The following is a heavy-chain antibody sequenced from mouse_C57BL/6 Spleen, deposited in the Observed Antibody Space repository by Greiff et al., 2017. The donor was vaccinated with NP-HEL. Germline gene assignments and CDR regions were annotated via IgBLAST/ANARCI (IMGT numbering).Heavy chain of an antibody. Sequence: EVQLVESGAELVRPGASVKLSCTASGFNIKDDYMPWVKQRPEQGLEWIGWIDPENGDTEYASKFQGKATITADTSSNTAYLQLSSLTSEDTAVYYCTRIIRAYWGQGTLVTVSA. D-gene: IGHD1-1*01. J-gene: IGHJ3*01. V-gene: IGHV14-4*01. CDR3: TRIIRAY. CDR2: IDPENGDT. CDR1: GFNIKDDY.